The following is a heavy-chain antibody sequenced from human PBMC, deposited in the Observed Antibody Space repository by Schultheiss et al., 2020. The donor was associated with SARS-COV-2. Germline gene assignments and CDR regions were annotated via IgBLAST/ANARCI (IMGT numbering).Heavy chain of an antibody. CDR1: GYTFTGYY. J-gene: IGHJ6*02. Sequence: ASVKVSCKASGYTFTGYYMHWVRQAPGQGLEWMGWISAYNGNTNYAQKLQGRVTITRDTSASTAYMELSSLRSEDTAVYYCARDWPDSYYYGMDVWGQGTTVTVSS. CDR3: ARDWPDSYYYGMDV. CDR2: ISAYNGNT. D-gene: IGHD1-14*01. V-gene: IGHV1-18*04.